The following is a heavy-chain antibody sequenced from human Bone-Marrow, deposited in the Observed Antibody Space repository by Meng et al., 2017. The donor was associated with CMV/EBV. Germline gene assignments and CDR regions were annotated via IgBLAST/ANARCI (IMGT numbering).Heavy chain of an antibody. D-gene: IGHD1-7*01. J-gene: IGHJ4*02. CDR1: GGTFSSYA. V-gene: IGHV1-69*05. CDR3: NYEERGGGYYFDY. CDR2: IIPIFGTA. Sequence: SVKVSCKASGGTFSSYAISWVRQAPGQGLEWMGGIIPIFGTANYAQKFQGRVTITTDESTGTAYMALSSLRSEDTAVYYWNYEERGGGYYFDYWGQGTLVTVSS.